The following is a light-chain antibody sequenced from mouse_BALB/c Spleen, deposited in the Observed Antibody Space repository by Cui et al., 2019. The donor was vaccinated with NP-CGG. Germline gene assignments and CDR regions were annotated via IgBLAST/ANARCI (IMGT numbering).Light chain of an antibody. J-gene: IGLJ1*01. CDR3: ALCYSNHWV. CDR2: GPN. CDR1: TGAVTTSNY. V-gene: IGLV1*01. Sequence: QAVVTQESVLTTSPGETITLTCRSSTGAVTTSNYPNWVQEKPDNLFTGLIVGPNNRAPGVPARFSGSLIGDKAALTITGAQPEDEAIYFCALCYSNHWVFGGGTKLTVL.